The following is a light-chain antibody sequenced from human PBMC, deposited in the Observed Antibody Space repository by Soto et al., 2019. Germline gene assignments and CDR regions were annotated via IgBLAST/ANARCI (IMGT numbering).Light chain of an antibody. J-gene: IGLJ1*01. CDR1: SRDVGGYNY. CDR3: SSYTTSNTRQIV. Sequence: SALTQPASGSGFPGPSIPISRTGTSRDVGGYNYCSWYQQHPGKAPKFMIYDVSNRPSGVSNRFSGSKSGNTASLTISGLQAEDEADYYCSSYTTSNTRQIVFGTGTKLTVL. CDR2: DVS. V-gene: IGLV2-14*01.